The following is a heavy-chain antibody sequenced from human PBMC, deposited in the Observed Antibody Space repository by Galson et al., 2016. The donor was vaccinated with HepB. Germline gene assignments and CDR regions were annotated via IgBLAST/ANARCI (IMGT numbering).Heavy chain of an antibody. CDR3: VPEVHVLMNQ. D-gene: IGHD1-14*01. CDR1: GFTTRNYY. J-gene: IGHJ4*02. V-gene: IGHV3-7*03. Sequence: SLRLSCAASGFTTRNYYMSWVRQAPGKGLEWVANIDQDGSEKNYVHSVKGRFTISRDNAKNSLDLEMSSLRAEDTAVYYCVPEVHVLMNQWGQGTLVTVSS. CDR2: IDQDGSEK.